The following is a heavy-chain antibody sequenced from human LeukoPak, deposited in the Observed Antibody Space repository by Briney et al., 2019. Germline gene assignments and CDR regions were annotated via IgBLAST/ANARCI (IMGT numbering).Heavy chain of an antibody. J-gene: IGHJ6*02. CDR1: GFSFSNYG. D-gene: IGHD6-13*01. CDR3: ARDWWQLVSRRYYYYGMDV. V-gene: IGHV3-23*01. Sequence: PGGSLRLSCAASGFSFSNYGMTWVRQAPGKGLEWVSSISGGGGSTNYADSVKGRFTISRDNSKDTLYLQMNSLRAEDTAVYYCARDWWQLVSRRYYYYGMDVWGQGTTVTVSS. CDR2: ISGGGGST.